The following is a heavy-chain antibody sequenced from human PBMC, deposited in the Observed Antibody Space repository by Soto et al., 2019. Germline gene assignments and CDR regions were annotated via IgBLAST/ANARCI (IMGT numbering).Heavy chain of an antibody. Sequence: SETLSLTCFVSGDSINNTYWWSWVRQAPEKGLEWIGEIYHTGCRSYMPSLRGRITLSVDTSKNQFSLKLTSVTAADTAVYYCERAVYCTTANCWDDFHYYNIDVWGQGTAVTV. V-gene: IGHV4-4*02. CDR2: IYHTGCR. CDR3: ERAVYCTTANCWDDFHYYNIDV. J-gene: IGHJ6*02. D-gene: IGHD2-2*01. CDR1: GDSINNTYW.